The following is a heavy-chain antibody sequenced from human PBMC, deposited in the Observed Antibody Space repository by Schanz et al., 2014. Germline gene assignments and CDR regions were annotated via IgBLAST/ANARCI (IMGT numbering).Heavy chain of an antibody. J-gene: IGHJ6*02. Sequence: QVQLVESGGGVVQPGRSLRLSCAASGFTFSAYGMHWVRQAPGKGLEWVAVIWYDGNNKYYADSVKGRFTISRDNSKNTLYLQMNSLRPDDTAVYYCAREDNLYGMDVWGQGTTVTVSS. CDR1: GFTFSAYG. CDR3: AREDNLYGMDV. D-gene: IGHD1-1*01. V-gene: IGHV3-33*01. CDR2: IWYDGNNK.